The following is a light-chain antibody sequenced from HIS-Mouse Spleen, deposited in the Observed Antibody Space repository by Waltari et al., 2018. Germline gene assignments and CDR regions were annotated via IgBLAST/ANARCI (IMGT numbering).Light chain of an antibody. J-gene: IGLJ2*01. V-gene: IGLV2-14*03. Sequence: QSALTQPASVSGTPGQSITISCTGPSSYVGCYHYVSWYQQHPGKAPKLMIYDVSNRPSGVSNRFSGSKSGNTASLTISGLQAEDEADYYCSSYTSSSFNVVFGGGTKLTVL. CDR1: SSYVGCYHY. CDR2: DVS. CDR3: SSYTSSSFNVV.